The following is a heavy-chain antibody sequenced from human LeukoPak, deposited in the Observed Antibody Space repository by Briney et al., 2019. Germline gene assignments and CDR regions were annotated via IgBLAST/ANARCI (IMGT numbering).Heavy chain of an antibody. J-gene: IGHJ4*02. D-gene: IGHD6-19*01. CDR1: GFTFSSYA. Sequence: PGESLKISCAASGFTFSSYAMSRVRPAPGKGLEWVSAISGSGGSTYYADSVKGRFTISRDNSKNTLYLQMNSLRAEDTAVYYCAKVEKVAGRYYFDYWGQGTLVTVSS. V-gene: IGHV3-23*01. CDR2: ISGSGGST. CDR3: AKVEKVAGRYYFDY.